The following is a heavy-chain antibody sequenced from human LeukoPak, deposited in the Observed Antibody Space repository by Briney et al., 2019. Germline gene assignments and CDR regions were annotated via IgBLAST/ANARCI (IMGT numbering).Heavy chain of an antibody. D-gene: IGHD3-22*01. V-gene: IGHV3-23*01. J-gene: IGHJ3*02. Sequence: GGSLRLSCAASGFTFTNYAMSWVRQAPGKGLEWVSGISGGGGSTYYADSVKGRFTISKDNSKNTLYLQMNSLRAEDTAVYYCARAFYDSSGSDAFDIWGQGTMVTVSS. CDR1: GFTFTNYA. CDR3: ARAFYDSSGSDAFDI. CDR2: ISGGGGST.